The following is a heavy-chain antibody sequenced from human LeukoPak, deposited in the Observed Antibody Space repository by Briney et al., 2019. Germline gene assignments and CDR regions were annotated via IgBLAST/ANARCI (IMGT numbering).Heavy chain of an antibody. CDR2: INHRGST. J-gene: IGHJ4*02. Sequence: SETVSLTCAVYGGSFSGYYWSWIRQPPGKGLEWIGEINHRGSTNYNPSLKSRVTISVDTSKNQFSLKLSSVTAADTAVYYCARAPVIDSGYDYWGQGTLVTVFS. CDR3: ARAPVIDSGYDY. CDR1: GGSFSGYY. D-gene: IGHD5-12*01. V-gene: IGHV4-34*01.